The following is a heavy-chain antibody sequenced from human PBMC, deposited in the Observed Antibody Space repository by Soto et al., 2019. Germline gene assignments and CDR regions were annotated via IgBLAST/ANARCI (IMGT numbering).Heavy chain of an antibody. D-gene: IGHD3-10*02. CDR1: GSTFTAIT. J-gene: IGHJ6*02. Sequence: QVQFVQSGAEVKEPGASVKVSCKASGSTFTAITLHWVRQAPGQRLEWMGCIHAGSDNTEYSQKFQDRLTITRDTCAGIVYMELSSLRSEDTALYYCARDYVKLGMDVWGQGTTVTVSS. V-gene: IGHV1-3*01. CDR3: ARDYVKLGMDV. CDR2: IHAGSDNT.